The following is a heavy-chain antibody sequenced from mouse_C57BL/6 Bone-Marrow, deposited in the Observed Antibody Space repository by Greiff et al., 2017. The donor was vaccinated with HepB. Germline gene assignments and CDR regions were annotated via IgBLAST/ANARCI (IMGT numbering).Heavy chain of an antibody. CDR2: ISYDGSN. Sequence: EVKLVESGPGLVKPSQSLSLTCSVTGYSITSGYYWNWIRQFPGNKLEWMGYISYDGSNNYNPSLKNRISITRDTSKNQFFLKLNSVTTEDTATYYCARDDPYDYDFFAYWGQGTLVTVSA. D-gene: IGHD2-4*01. CDR3: ARDDPYDYDFFAY. J-gene: IGHJ3*01. CDR1: GYSITSGYY. V-gene: IGHV3-6*01.